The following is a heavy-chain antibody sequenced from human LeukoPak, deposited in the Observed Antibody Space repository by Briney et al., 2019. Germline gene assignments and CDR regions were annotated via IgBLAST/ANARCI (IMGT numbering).Heavy chain of an antibody. CDR1: GYTFTSYY. CDR2: INPSGGST. CDR3: ARVLDYYGSGSYPLLDY. D-gene: IGHD3-10*01. V-gene: IGHV1-46*01. J-gene: IGHJ4*02. Sequence: ASVKVSCKASGYTFTSYYMHWVRQAPGQGLEWMGIINPSGGSTSYAQKFQGRVTMTRDMSTSTVYMELSSLRSEDTAVYYCARVLDYYGSGSYPLLDYWGQGTLVTVSS.